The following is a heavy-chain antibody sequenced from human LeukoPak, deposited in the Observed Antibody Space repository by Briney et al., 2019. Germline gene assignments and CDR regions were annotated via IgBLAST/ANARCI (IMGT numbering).Heavy chain of an antibody. Sequence: GGSLRLSCAASGFTFSSYEMNWVRQAPGKGLEWVSYISSSGSTRYYADSVKGRFTISRDSAKSSLFLQMNSLRAEDTAVYYCARAHIAPSGMAFDLWGQGTMVTVSS. D-gene: IGHD6-13*01. CDR2: ISSSGSTR. V-gene: IGHV3-48*03. CDR1: GFTFSSYE. J-gene: IGHJ3*01. CDR3: ARAHIAPSGMAFDL.